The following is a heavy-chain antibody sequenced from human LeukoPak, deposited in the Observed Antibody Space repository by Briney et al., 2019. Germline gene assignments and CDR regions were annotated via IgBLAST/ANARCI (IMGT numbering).Heavy chain of an antibody. Sequence: SETLSLTCAVYGGSFSGYYWSWIRQPPGKGLEWIGEINHSGSTNYNPSLKSRVTMSVDTSKNQFSLKLSSVTAADTAVYYCARGVNYDFWSGYSHNWFDPWGQGTLVTVSS. CDR1: GGSFSGYY. V-gene: IGHV4-34*01. CDR2: INHSGST. CDR3: ARGVNYDFWSGYSHNWFDP. J-gene: IGHJ5*02. D-gene: IGHD3-3*01.